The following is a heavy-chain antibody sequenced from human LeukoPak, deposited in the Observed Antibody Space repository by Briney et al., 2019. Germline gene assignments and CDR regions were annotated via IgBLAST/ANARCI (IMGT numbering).Heavy chain of an antibody. D-gene: IGHD3-10*01. V-gene: IGHV3-23*01. Sequence: PGGSLRLSCAASGLTFSSHWMHWVRQAPGKGLEWVSAISGSGGSTYYADSVKGRFTISRDNSKNTLYLQMNSLRAEDTAVYYCAKGDLWFGELSSFDYWGQGTLVIVSS. CDR1: GLTFSSHW. J-gene: IGHJ4*02. CDR2: ISGSGGST. CDR3: AKGDLWFGELSSFDY.